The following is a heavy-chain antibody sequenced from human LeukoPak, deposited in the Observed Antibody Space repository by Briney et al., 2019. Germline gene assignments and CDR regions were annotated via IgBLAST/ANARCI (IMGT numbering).Heavy chain of an antibody. V-gene: IGHV3-66*01. J-gene: IGHJ4*02. Sequence: GGSLRLSCAASGFTVSSNYMSWVRQAPGKGLEWVSVIYSGGSTHYADSVKGRFTISRDNSKNTLYLHMNSLRAEDTAVYYCARVADSSGYYWLDYWGQGTLVTVSS. CDR2: IYSGGST. D-gene: IGHD3-22*01. CDR3: ARVADSSGYYWLDY. CDR1: GFTVSSNY.